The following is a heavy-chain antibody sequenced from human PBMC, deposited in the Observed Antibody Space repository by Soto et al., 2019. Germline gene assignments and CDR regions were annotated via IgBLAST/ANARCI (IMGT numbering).Heavy chain of an antibody. V-gene: IGHV3-23*01. CDR2: ISDVHSS. J-gene: IGHJ4*02. CDR1: GLNFRTFP. Sequence: SGGSLRLSCAASGLNFRTFPMTWVRQAPGKGLEWVSTISDVHSSYYADSVKGRFTVSRDNSKSTLFLQMNSLRAEDTAVYYCAKSRDLGRSDSGHFDTWGQGTLVTVSS. CDR3: AKSRDLGRSDSGHFDT. D-gene: IGHD2-21*02.